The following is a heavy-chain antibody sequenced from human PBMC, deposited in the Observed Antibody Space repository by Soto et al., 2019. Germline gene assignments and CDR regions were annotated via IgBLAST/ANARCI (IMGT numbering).Heavy chain of an antibody. CDR3: ARDGVVVVAATRRHYYGMDV. D-gene: IGHD2-15*01. CDR1: GGSISSGDYY. J-gene: IGHJ6*02. Sequence: SETLSLTCSVSGGSISSGDYYWSWIRQHPGKGLEWIGYIYYTGSSYYNPSLKSRVTISVDTSKNQFSLKLSPVTAADTAVYYCARDGVVVVAATRRHYYGMDVWGQGTTVTVSS. V-gene: IGHV4-31*03. CDR2: IYYTGSS.